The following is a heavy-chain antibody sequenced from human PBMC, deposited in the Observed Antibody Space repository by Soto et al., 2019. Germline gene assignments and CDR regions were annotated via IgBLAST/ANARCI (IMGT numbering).Heavy chain of an antibody. D-gene: IGHD3-10*01. V-gene: IGHV4-4*02. J-gene: IGHJ6*02. CDR3: ARDTYGSGSYYNLYYYGMDV. CDR2: IYHSGST. Sequence: SETLSLTCAVSGGSISSSNWWSLVRQPPGKGLEWIGEIYHSGSTNYNPSLKSRVTISVDKSKNQFSLKLSSVTAADTAVYYCARDTYGSGSYYNLYYYGMDVWGQGTTVTVSS. CDR1: GGSISSSNW.